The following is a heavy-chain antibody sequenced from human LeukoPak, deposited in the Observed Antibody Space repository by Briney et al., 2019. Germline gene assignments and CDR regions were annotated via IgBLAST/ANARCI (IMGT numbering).Heavy chain of an antibody. CDR1: GGSFSAYY. Sequence: SETLSLTCAVYGGSFSAYYWSWIRQPPGKGLEWIGEINHSGSTNYNPSLKSRVTISVDTSRNQFSLKLTSLTAADSAVYYCARSLGARSQFDYWGQGTLVTVSS. J-gene: IGHJ4*02. CDR2: INHSGST. CDR3: ARSLGARSQFDY. D-gene: IGHD1-26*01. V-gene: IGHV4-34*01.